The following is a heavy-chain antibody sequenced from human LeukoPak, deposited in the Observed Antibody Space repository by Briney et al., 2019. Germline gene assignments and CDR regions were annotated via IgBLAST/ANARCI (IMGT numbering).Heavy chain of an antibody. V-gene: IGHV4-59*01. CDR3: ARGLTGYSSGWYDY. CDR1: GGSISSYY. Sequence: SETLSLTCTVSGGSISSYYWSWIRQPPGKGLEWIGYIYYSGSTNYNPSLKSRVTISVDTSKNQFSLKLSSVTAADTAVYYCARGLTGYSSGWYDYWGQGTLVTVSS. J-gene: IGHJ4*02. D-gene: IGHD6-19*01. CDR2: IYYSGST.